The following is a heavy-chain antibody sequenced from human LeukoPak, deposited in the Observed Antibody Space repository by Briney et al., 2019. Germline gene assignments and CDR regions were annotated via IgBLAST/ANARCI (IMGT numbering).Heavy chain of an antibody. V-gene: IGHV3-23*01. CDR3: ARVQVSGWYSASDS. CDR1: GFTFNIYA. CDR2: ISSSGGST. Sequence: GGSLRLSCAASGFTFNIYAMSWVRQAPGKGLEWVSGISSSGGSTYSADSVKGRFTISRDNSKNTLYLQMNGLRADDTAVYYCARVQVSGWYSASDSWGQGTLVTVSS. D-gene: IGHD6-13*01. J-gene: IGHJ4*02.